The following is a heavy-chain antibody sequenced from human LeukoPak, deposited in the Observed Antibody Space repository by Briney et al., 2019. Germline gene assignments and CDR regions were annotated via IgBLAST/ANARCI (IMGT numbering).Heavy chain of an antibody. V-gene: IGHV4-30-4*01. Sequence: SETLSLTCTVSGGSISSGDYYWSWIRQPPGKGLEWIGYIYYSGSTYYNPSLKSRVTISVDTSKNQFSLRLSSVTAADTAVYYCAREIAAAGTGYFQHWGQGTLVTVSS. CDR3: AREIAAAGTGYFQH. CDR2: IYYSGST. J-gene: IGHJ1*01. D-gene: IGHD6-13*01. CDR1: GGSISSGDYY.